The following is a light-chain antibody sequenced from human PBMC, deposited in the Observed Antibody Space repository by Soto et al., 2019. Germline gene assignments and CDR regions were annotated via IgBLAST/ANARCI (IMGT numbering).Light chain of an antibody. V-gene: IGKV1-33*01. CDR3: QYFDTLSLT. Sequence: DIQLTQSPSSLSASVGDRVTITCQASQDITTYLNWYQQKPGKAPKVLIYDASNLETGVPSRFSGSGSGTDFTFFISSLQPEDIGTYFCQYFDTLSLTFGGGTKVEIK. CDR2: DAS. J-gene: IGKJ4*01. CDR1: QDITTY.